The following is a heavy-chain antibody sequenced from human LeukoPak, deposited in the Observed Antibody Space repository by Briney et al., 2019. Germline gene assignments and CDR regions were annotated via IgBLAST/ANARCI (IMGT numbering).Heavy chain of an antibody. CDR1: GGSISSYY. J-gene: IGHJ4*02. CDR2: IYYSGST. CDR3: ARGWGSGLYFDY. Sequence: PSETLSLTCTVSGGSISSYYWSWIRQPPGKGLEWIGYIYYSGSTYYNPSLKSRATMSVDTSKNQFSLKLTSVTAADTAVYYCARGWGSGLYFDYWGQGTLVTVSS. V-gene: IGHV4-59*12. D-gene: IGHD6-19*01.